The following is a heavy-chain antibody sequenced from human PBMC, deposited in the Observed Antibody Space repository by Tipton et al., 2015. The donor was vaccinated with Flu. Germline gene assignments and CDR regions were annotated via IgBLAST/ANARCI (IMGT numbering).Heavy chain of an antibody. D-gene: IGHD1-26*01. CDR2: ISGDGGST. CDR1: GFTFDDYA. Sequence: SLRLSRAASGFTFDDYAMHWVRQAPGKGLEWVSLISGDGGSTYYADSVKGRFTISRDNSKNSLYLQMNSLRTEDTALYYCAKAVGATMMYALTDYFDYWGQGTLVTVSS. V-gene: IGHV3-43*02. CDR3: AKAVGATMMYALTDYFDY. J-gene: IGHJ4*02.